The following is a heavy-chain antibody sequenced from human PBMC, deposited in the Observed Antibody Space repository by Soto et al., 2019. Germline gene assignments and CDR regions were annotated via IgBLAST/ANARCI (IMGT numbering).Heavy chain of an antibody. D-gene: IGHD3-3*01. V-gene: IGHV4-39*01. Sequence: RQTPGKGLEWIGSIYYSGSTYYNPSLKSRVTISVDTSKNQFSLKLSSVTAADMAVYYCARLPLGYDFWSGYYTPSWFEPWGQGTLVTVSS. CDR3: ARLPLGYDFWSGYYTPSWFEP. J-gene: IGHJ5*02. CDR2: IYYSGST.